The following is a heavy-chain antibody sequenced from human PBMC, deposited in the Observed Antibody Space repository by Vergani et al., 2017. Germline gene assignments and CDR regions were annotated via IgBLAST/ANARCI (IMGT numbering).Heavy chain of an antibody. CDR2: ISSSSSYI. D-gene: IGHD6-6*01. J-gene: IGHJ6*02. V-gene: IGHV3-21*01. Sequence: EVQLVESGGGLVKPGGSLRLSCAASGFTFSSYSMNWVRQAPGKGLEWVSSISSSSSYIYYADSVKGRFTISRDNAKNSLYLQMNSLRAEDTAVYYCAKENSSSWYYYYGMDVWGQGTTVTVSS. CDR1: GFTFSSYS. CDR3: AKENSSSWYYYYGMDV.